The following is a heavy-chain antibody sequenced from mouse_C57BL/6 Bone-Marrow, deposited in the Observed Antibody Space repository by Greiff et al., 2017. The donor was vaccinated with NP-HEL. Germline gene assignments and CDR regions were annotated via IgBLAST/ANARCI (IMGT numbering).Heavy chain of an antibody. CDR3: ARHGDSSGYAMDY. CDR2: ISSDGGSN. J-gene: IGHJ4*01. CDR1: EYEFPSHD. V-gene: IGHV5-2*01. D-gene: IGHD3-2*02. Sequence: EVKLMESGGGLVQPGESLKLTCESNEYEFPSHDMSWGRKTPEKRLGLVAAISSDGGSNYYPDTMEGRFIIARDNTKKTLYLQMSSLRSEDTALYYCARHGDSSGYAMDYWGQGTSVTVSS.